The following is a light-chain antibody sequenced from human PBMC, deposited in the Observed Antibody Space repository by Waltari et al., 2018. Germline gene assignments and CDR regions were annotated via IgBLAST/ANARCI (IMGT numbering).Light chain of an antibody. Sequence: DIQMTQSPSTLSPSVGDTVTITCRASQSISDNLAWYQQQPGKAPKLLIYDASTLKNGVPSRFSGSVSGTEFTLTISSLQPDDFATYYCQHYSGFSSRTFGQGTKVDIK. CDR2: DAS. CDR1: QSISDN. J-gene: IGKJ1*01. CDR3: QHYSGFSSRT. V-gene: IGKV1-5*01.